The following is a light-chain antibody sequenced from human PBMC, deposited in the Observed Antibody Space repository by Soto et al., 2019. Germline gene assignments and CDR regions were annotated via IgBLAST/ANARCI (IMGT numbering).Light chain of an antibody. CDR2: SVS. Sequence: QSVLTQPASVSGSPGQSITISCTGTSSDVGGYNYVSWYQHHPGKAPKLMISSVSSRPSGVSNRFSGSKSDNTASLTISGLQPEDEADYYCSSYTSSDTYVFGTGTKLTVL. J-gene: IGLJ1*01. CDR3: SSYTSSDTYV. CDR1: SSDVGGYNY. V-gene: IGLV2-14*03.